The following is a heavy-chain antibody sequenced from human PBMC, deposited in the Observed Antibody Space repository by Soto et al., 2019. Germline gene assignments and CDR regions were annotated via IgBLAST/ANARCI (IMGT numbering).Heavy chain of an antibody. V-gene: IGHV1-69*13. CDR1: GGTFSSYA. Sequence: ASVKVSCKASGGTFSSYAISWVRQAPGQGLEWMGGIIPIFGTANYAQKFQGRVTITADESTSTAYTELSSLRSEDTAVYYCARDGVDIVVVPAATGPYYYYYGMDVWGQRTTVTVSS. CDR2: IIPIFGTA. J-gene: IGHJ6*02. CDR3: ARDGVDIVVVPAATGPYYYYYGMDV. D-gene: IGHD2-2*03.